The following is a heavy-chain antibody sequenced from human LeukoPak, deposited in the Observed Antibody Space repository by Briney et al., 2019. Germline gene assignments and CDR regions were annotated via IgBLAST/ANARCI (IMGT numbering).Heavy chain of an antibody. CDR1: GGSISSYY. CDR3: ARGVYSSIGY. Sequence: SETLSLTCTVSGGSISSYYWSLIRQPPGKGLEWIGYIYYSGSTNYNPSLKSRVTISVDTSKNQFSLKLSSVTAADTAVYYCARGVYSSIGYWGQGTLVTVSS. D-gene: IGHD6-13*01. CDR2: IYYSGST. J-gene: IGHJ4*02. V-gene: IGHV4-59*01.